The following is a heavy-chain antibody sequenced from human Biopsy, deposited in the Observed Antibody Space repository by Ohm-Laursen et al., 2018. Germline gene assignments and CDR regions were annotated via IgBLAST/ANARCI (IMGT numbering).Heavy chain of an antibody. CDR1: GGSIISYY. CDR3: ASVVLGPTNDAFDL. V-gene: IGHV4-4*07. J-gene: IGHJ3*01. Sequence: GTLSLTCTVSGGSIISYYWNWIRQPAGKGLEWIGRIYPGGRTKYNPSVKSRVTMSVDTSKKQLSLVLRSVTAADTALYYCASVVLGPTNDAFDLWGQGTMVAVSS. CDR2: IYPGGRT. D-gene: IGHD3-22*01.